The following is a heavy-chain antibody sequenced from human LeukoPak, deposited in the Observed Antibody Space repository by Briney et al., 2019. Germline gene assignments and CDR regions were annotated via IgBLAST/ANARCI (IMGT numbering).Heavy chain of an antibody. V-gene: IGHV3-74*01. CDR3: ARDYSYSSDL. CDR2: INSDGIST. Sequence: PGGSLRLSCAASGFTFSSYWMHWVRQAPGKGLVWVSRINSDGISTSYADSVKGRFTISRDNAQKTLYLQMNSLRIEDTAVYYCARDYSYSSDLWGQGTTVTVSS. D-gene: IGHD6-19*01. J-gene: IGHJ6*02. CDR1: GFTFSSYW.